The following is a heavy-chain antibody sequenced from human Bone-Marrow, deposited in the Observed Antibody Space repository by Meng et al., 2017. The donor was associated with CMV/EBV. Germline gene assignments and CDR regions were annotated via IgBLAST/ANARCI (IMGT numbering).Heavy chain of an antibody. D-gene: IGHD4-11*01. Sequence: AVFCGCLQRCAYHWTGSRPAPGNGMEWIGYISYSGSTYYHPSLKSRVTTSVDTSKNQFSLTLSSVTAADTAVYYCARDQQCMDVWGQGTTVTVSS. J-gene: IGHJ6*02. CDR1: CGCLQRCAYH. CDR2: ISYSGST. CDR3: ARDQQCMDV. V-gene: IGHV4-30-4*01.